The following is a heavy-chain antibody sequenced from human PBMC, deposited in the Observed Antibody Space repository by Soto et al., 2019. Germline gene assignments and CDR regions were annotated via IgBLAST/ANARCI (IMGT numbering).Heavy chain of an antibody. CDR2: IYNTGRN. V-gene: IGHV4-61*01. Sequence: SETLSLTCHVSGVSVSGANYYWAWIRQPPGKGLGWVGLIYNTGRNTYNPSLKSRVALSMDTSKNQFSLKVDSVTAADAAVYYCARDFVGESDYWGQESLVTVSS. CDR3: ARDFVGESDY. J-gene: IGHJ4*02. D-gene: IGHD3-16*01. CDR1: GVSVSGANYY.